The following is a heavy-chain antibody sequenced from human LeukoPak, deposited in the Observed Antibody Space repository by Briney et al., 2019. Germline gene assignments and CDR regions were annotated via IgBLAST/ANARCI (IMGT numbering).Heavy chain of an antibody. J-gene: IGHJ3*02. CDR3: ASPYSSGWYRFHAFDI. Sequence: PSETLSLTCTVSGGSISSSSYDWGWLRQPPGTGLEWIRSIYYSGSTYYNPSLKSRVTISVDTSKNHCSLKLSSVTGADRAVYYCASPYSSGWYRFHAFDIWGQGTMVTVSS. CDR2: IYYSGST. CDR1: GGSISSSSYD. D-gene: IGHD6-19*01. V-gene: IGHV4-39*02.